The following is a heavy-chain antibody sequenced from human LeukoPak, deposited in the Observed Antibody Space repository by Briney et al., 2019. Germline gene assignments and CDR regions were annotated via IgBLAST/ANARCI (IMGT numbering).Heavy chain of an antibody. V-gene: IGHV3-21*01. CDR1: GFTFSSYS. Sequence: GGSLRLSCAASGFTFSSYSMNWVRQAPGKGLEWVSSISSSSCIYYADSVKGRFTISRDNAKNSLYLQMNSLRAEDTAVYYCARNIVVVPAAPGIDYWGQGTLVTVSS. CDR3: ARNIVVVPAAPGIDY. D-gene: IGHD2-2*01. CDR2: ISSSSCI. J-gene: IGHJ4*02.